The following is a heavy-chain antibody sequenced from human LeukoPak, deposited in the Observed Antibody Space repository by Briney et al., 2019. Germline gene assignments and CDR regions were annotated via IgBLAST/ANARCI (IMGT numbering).Heavy chain of an antibody. D-gene: IGHD3-10*01. CDR2: FSYSGST. CDR3: ARQGSSSLDHLDY. V-gene: IGHV4-59*08. CDR1: GGSISIYY. J-gene: IGHJ4*02. Sequence: SETLSLTCTVSGGSISIYYWSWIRQPPGKGLEWIGYFSYSGSTNYNPSLKSRVTMSVDTSKNQFSLKLTSVTAADTGVYYCARQGSSSLDHLDYWGQGTLVTVSS.